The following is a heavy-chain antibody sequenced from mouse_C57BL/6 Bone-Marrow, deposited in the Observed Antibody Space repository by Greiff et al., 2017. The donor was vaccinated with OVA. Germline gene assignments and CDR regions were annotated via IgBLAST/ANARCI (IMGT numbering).Heavy chain of an antibody. D-gene: IGHD1-1*01. CDR1: GISITTGNYR. CDR3: ARDYYCSSQYYYAMDY. J-gene: IGHJ4*01. Sequence: VQLKESGPGLVKPSQTVFLTCTVTGISITTGNYRWSWIRQFPGNKLEWIGYIYYSGTITYNQSLTSRTTITSDTPKNQFFLEMNSLTAEDTATYYCARDYYCSSQYYYAMDYWGQGTSVTVSS. CDR2: IYYSGTI. V-gene: IGHV3-5*01.